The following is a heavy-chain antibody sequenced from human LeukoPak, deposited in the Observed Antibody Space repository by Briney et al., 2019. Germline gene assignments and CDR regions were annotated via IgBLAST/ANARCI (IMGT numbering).Heavy chain of an antibody. V-gene: IGHV5-51*01. J-gene: IGHJ4*02. Sequence: GESLKISCKGSGYSFTSYWIGWVRQMPGKGLEWMGIIYPGDSDTRYGPSFQGQVTISADKSISTAYLQWSSLKASDTAMYYCARRFSSSWRYFDYWGQGTLVTVSS. CDR1: GYSFTSYW. CDR3: ARRFSSSWRYFDY. D-gene: IGHD6-13*01. CDR2: IYPGDSDT.